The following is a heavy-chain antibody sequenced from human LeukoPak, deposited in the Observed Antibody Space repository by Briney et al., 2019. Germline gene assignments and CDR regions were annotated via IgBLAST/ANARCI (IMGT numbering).Heavy chain of an antibody. CDR3: ARQQLSQLYYFDY. V-gene: IGHV4-59*01. CDR1: GGSISSYY. J-gene: IGHJ4*02. CDR2: IYYSGST. Sequence: PSETLSLTCTVSGGSISSYYWSWIRQPPGKGLQWIGYIYYSGSTNYNPSLKSRVTISVDTSKNQFSLKLSSVTAADTAVYYCARQQLSQLYYFDYWGQGTLVTVSS. D-gene: IGHD6-13*01.